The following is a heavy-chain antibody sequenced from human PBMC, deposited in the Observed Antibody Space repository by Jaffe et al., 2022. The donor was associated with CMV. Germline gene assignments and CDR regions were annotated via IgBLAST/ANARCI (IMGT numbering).Heavy chain of an antibody. J-gene: IGHJ3*02. CDR2: IYYSGST. V-gene: IGHV4-39*01. Sequence: QLQLQESGPGLVKPSETLSLTCTVSGGSISSSSYYWGWIRQPPGKGLEWIGSIYYSGSTYYNPSLKSRVTISVDTSKNQFSLKLSSVTAADTAVYYCARQKIVVVIMDAFDIWGQGTMVTVSS. D-gene: IGHD3-22*01. CDR1: GGSISSSSYY. CDR3: ARQKIVVVIMDAFDI.